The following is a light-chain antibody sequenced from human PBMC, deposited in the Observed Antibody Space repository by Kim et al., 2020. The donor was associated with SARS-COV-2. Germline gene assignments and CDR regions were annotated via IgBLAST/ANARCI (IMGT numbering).Light chain of an antibody. V-gene: IGLV2-14*03. CDR1: SSDVGGYNF. CDR3: SSSTPHTTPL. CDR2: NVT. J-gene: IGLJ2*01. Sequence: RTVASTCTRTSSDVGGYNFVSWFQQHPGKAPKLVIYNVTKRPSGVSNRFSGSKSGNTASLTISGLQAEDEADYYCSSSTPHTTPLFGGGTKLTVL.